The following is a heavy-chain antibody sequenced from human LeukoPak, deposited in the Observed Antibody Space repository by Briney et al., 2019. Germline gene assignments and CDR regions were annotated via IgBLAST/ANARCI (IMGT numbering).Heavy chain of an antibody. CDR1: GGSISSSSYY. CDR3: ARHYKGTYYYDSSGQNFDY. V-gene: IGHV4-39*01. Sequence: SETLSLTCTVSGGSISSSSYYWGWIRQPPGKGLEWIGSIYYSGSTYYNPSLKSRVTISVDTSKNQFSLKLSSVTAADTAVYYCARHYKGTYYYDSSGQNFDYWGQGTLVTVSS. CDR2: IYYSGST. J-gene: IGHJ4*02. D-gene: IGHD3-22*01.